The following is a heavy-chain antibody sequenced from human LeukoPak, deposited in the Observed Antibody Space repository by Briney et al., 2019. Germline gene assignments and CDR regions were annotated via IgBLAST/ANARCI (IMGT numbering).Heavy chain of an antibody. J-gene: IGHJ3*02. CDR3: ARPQDFGLTGMNAFDI. CDR2: IY. CDR1: GYSFNTYW. V-gene: IGHV5-51*01. D-gene: IGHD7-27*01. Sequence: GESLKISCKGSGYSFNTYWIGWVRPMPGKGLEWMGIIYSPSFQGQVTISADKSISTAYLQWSSLKAPDTAMYYCARPQDFGLTGMNAFDIWGQGTMVTVSS.